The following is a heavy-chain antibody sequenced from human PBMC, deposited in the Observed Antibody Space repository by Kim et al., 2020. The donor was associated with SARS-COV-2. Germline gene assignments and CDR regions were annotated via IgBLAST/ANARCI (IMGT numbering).Heavy chain of an antibody. CDR2: IYPGDSDT. CDR1: GYSFTSYW. V-gene: IGHV5-51*01. CDR3: ARRPKWLLVVQGYYFDY. Sequence: GASLKISCKGSGYSFTSYWIGWVRQMPGKGLEWMGIIYPGDSDTRYSPSFQGQVTISADKSISTAYLQWSSLKASDTAMYYCARRPKWLLVVQGYYFDYWGQGTLVTVSS. J-gene: IGHJ4*02. D-gene: IGHD3-22*01.